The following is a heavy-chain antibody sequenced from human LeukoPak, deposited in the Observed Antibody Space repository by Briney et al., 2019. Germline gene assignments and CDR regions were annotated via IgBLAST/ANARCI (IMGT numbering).Heavy chain of an antibody. V-gene: IGHV3-21*01. Sequence: KAGGSLRLSCAASGYTFSSYSMNWVRQAPGKGLEWVSSISSSGSYIYFADSMKGRFTISRDNAGNSVYLQMNSLRVDDTAVYFCARDVSRDVSCYTDWGQGTLVTVSS. CDR2: ISSSGSYI. D-gene: IGHD2-2*02. CDR1: GYTFSSYS. CDR3: ARDVSRDVSCYTD. J-gene: IGHJ4*02.